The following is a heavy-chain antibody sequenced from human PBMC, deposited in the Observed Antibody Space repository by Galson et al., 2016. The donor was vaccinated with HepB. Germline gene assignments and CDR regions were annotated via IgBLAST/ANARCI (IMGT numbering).Heavy chain of an antibody. Sequence: PALVKPTQTLTLTCTFSGFSLSTSGVGVGWIRQPPGKALEWLALIYWDDDKRYSPSLKSRLTITKDTSKNQVVLTMTNMDPVDTATYYSARSYYYYDSSDYYLADGYYFDLWGRGTLVTVSS. V-gene: IGHV2-5*02. D-gene: IGHD3-22*01. CDR1: GFSLSTSGVG. CDR2: IYWDDDK. J-gene: IGHJ2*01. CDR3: ARSYYYYDSSDYYLADGYYFDL.